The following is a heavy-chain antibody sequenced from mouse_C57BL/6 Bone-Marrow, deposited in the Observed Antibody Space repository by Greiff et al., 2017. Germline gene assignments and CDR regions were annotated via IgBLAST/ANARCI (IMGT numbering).Heavy chain of an antibody. CDR3: ARSSTVVATDFDY. CDR2: INPYNGGT. Sequence: EVQLQQSGPVLVKPGASVKMSCKASGYTFTDYYMNWVKQSHGKSLEWIGAINPYNGGTSYNQKFKGKATLTVDKSSSTAYMELNSLTSEDSAVYYCARSSTVVATDFDYWGQGTTLTVSS. V-gene: IGHV1-19*01. D-gene: IGHD1-1*01. J-gene: IGHJ2*01. CDR1: GYTFTDYY.